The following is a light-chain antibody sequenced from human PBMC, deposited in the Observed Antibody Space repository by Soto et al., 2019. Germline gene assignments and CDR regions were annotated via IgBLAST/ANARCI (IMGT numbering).Light chain of an antibody. V-gene: IGLV2-14*01. CDR3: SSYTSSSTLS. J-gene: IGLJ2*01. CDR1: SSDVGGYNY. CDR2: DVS. Sequence: QSALTQPVSVSGSPGQSITISCTGTSSDVGGYNYVSWYQQHPGKAPKLMIYDVSNRPSGVSNRFSGSKSGNTASLTISGLQAEDEADYYCSSYTSSSTLSFGGGTKVTVL.